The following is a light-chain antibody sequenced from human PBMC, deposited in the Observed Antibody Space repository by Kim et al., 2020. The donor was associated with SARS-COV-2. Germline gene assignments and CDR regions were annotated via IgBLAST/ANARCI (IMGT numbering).Light chain of an antibody. Sequence: EIVLTQSPGTLSLSPGERATLSCRASQSVSSSYLAWYQQKPGQAPRLLIYGASSRATGIPDRFSGSGSGTDFTLTISRLGPEDFAVYYCEQYSSSPWTVGQRAKVEI. CDR2: GAS. V-gene: IGKV3-20*01. CDR1: QSVSSSY. CDR3: EQYSSSPWT. J-gene: IGKJ1*01.